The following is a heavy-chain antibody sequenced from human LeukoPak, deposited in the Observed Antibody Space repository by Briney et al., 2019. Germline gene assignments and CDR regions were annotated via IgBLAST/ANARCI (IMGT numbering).Heavy chain of an antibody. CDR3: AREREDGYHPHFDY. CDR1: GGSFSGYY. D-gene: IGHD5-12*01. J-gene: IGHJ4*02. V-gene: IGHV4-34*01. Sequence: SETLSLTRAVYGGSFSGYYWSWIRQPPGKGLEWIGEINHSGSTNYNPSLKSRVTISVDTSKNQFSLKLSSVTAADTAVYYCAREREDGYHPHFDYWGQGTLVTVSS. CDR2: INHSGST.